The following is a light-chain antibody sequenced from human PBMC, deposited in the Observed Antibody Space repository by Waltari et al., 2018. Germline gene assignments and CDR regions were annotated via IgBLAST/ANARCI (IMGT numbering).Light chain of an antibody. CDR3: SSFTTSSTLL. CDR1: SSDVGDFNS. V-gene: IGLV2-14*03. J-gene: IGLJ2*01. CDR2: DVS. Sequence: QSALTQPASVSASPGESITISCTATSSDVGDFNSVSWYQQHPGKAPKFMFYDVSNRPSGVSHRFSGSKSGNTASLTISGLQAEDEAVYYCSSFTTSSTLLFGGGTKLTVL.